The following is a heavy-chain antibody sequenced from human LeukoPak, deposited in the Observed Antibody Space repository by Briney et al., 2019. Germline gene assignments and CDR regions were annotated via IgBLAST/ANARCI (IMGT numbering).Heavy chain of an antibody. V-gene: IGHV1-2*02. J-gene: IGHJ4*02. CDR1: GYTFTGYY. Sequence: ASVKVSCKASGYTFTGYYMHWVRQAPGQGLEGMGWINPNSGGTNYAQKFQGRGTMTRDTSTSTAYMELSRLRSDDTAVYYCARAEYSSGWYFDYWGQGTLVTVSS. CDR2: INPNSGGT. CDR3: ARAEYSSGWYFDY. D-gene: IGHD6-19*01.